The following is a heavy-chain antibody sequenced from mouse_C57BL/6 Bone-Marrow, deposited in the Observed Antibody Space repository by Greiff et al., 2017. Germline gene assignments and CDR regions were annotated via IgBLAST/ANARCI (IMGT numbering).Heavy chain of an antibody. J-gene: IGHJ4*01. V-gene: IGHV1-15*01. Sequence: VQLQQSGAELVRPGASVTLSCKASGYTFTDYEMHWVKQTPVHGLEWIGAIDPETGGTAYNQKFKGKAILTADKSSSTAYMVLRRLTSEDAAGYYCTRGVPYAMDYWGKGTSVTVSA. CDR3: TRGVPYAMDY. CDR2: IDPETGGT. CDR1: GYTFTDYE.